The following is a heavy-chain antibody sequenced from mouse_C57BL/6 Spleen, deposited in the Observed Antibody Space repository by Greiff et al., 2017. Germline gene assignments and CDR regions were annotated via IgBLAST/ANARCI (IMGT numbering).Heavy chain of an antibody. CDR1: GYTFTDYY. CDR3: ARDGYYEEDYFDY. J-gene: IGHJ2*01. V-gene: IGHV1-76*01. CDR2: IYPGSGTT. D-gene: IGHD2-3*01. Sequence: VKLVESGAELVRPGASVKLSCKASGYTFTDYYINWVKQRPGQGLEWIARIYPGSGTTYYNEKFKGKATLTAEKSSSTAYMQLSSLTSEDSAVYFCARDGYYEEDYFDYWGQGTTLTVSS.